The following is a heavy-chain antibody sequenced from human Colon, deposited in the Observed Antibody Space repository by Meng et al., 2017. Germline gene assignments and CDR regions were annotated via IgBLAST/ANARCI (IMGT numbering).Heavy chain of an antibody. J-gene: IGHJ4*02. D-gene: IGHD4-17*01. CDR2: IYYSGST. CDR3: ARGPTTYFDY. V-gene: IGHV4-30-4*01. Sequence: QGQLQESGPGLGKPSQTPSLPCTVSGGSISSGDYYWSWIRKPPGKGLEWIGYIYYSGSTYYNPSLKSRVTISVDTSKNQFSLKLSSVTAADTAVYYCARGPTTYFDYWGQGTLVTVSS. CDR1: GGSISSGDYY.